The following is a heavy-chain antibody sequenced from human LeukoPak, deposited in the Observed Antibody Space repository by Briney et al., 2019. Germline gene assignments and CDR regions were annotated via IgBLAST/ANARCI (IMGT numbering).Heavy chain of an antibody. Sequence: SETLSLTCTVSGGSISSSSYYWSWIRQPPGKGLEWIGEINHSGSTNYNPSLKSRVTISVDTSKNQFSLKLSSVTAADTAVYYCARVTYYDFWSGYYQLDYWGQGTLVTVSS. V-gene: IGHV4-39*07. CDR1: GGSISSSSYY. D-gene: IGHD3-3*01. CDR3: ARVTYYDFWSGYYQLDY. CDR2: INHSGST. J-gene: IGHJ4*02.